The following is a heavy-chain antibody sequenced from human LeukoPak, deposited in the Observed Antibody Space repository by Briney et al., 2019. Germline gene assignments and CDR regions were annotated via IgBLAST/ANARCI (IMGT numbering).Heavy chain of an antibody. CDR2: ISYDGSNK. CDR3: ARDLESVAAAGTQWFDP. D-gene: IGHD6-13*01. Sequence: GGSLRLSCVASGFTFSTYAMHWVRQAPGKGLEWVAVISYDGSNKYYADSVKGRFTISRDNSKNMMYLQMNSLRAEDTAVYYCARDLESVAAAGTQWFDPWGQGTLVIVSS. CDR1: GFTFSTYA. V-gene: IGHV3-30-3*01. J-gene: IGHJ5*02.